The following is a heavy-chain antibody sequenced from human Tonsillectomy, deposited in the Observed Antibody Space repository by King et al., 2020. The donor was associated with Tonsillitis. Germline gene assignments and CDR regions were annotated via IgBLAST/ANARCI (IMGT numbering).Heavy chain of an antibody. D-gene: IGHD3-10*01. V-gene: IGHV3-74*02. J-gene: IGHJ4*02. CDR3: TSSVGALITFEY. CDR2: INSDGSST. CDR1: GFTFSNYW. Sequence: VQLVQSGGGLVQPGGSLRLSCAVSGFTFSNYWMHWVRQAPGKGLVWVSRINSDGSSTSYADSVKGRFTISRDNAKNTLYLQMNTLRAEDTAVYYCTSSVGALITFEYWGQGTLVTVSS.